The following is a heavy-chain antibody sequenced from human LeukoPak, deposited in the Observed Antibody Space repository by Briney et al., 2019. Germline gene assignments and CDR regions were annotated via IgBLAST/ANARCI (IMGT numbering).Heavy chain of an antibody. J-gene: IGHJ4*02. V-gene: IGHV3-7*03. Sequence: SGGSLRLSCAASAFTFSSYWMSWVRQAPGKGLEWVANIKQDGSEKYYVDSVKGRFTISRDNAKNSLYLQMNSVRVEDTAVYYCARDVPVAGLDYWGQGTLVTVSS. CDR3: ARDVPVAGLDY. D-gene: IGHD6-19*01. CDR2: IKQDGSEK. CDR1: AFTFSSYW.